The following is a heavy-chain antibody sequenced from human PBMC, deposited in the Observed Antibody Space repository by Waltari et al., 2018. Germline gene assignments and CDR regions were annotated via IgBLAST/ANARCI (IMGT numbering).Heavy chain of an antibody. CDR2: INCGGDT. Sequence: EVQLVESGGGLIQPGGSLRLSCAASGFIVSNYYMSWVRQAPGKGRGWVSFINCGGDTHYADSVKGRFTLSRDNSKTTIYLQLNTLRAEDTALYYCARDVAGYYYFDLWGRGTLVTV. J-gene: IGHJ2*01. CDR1: GFIVSNYY. V-gene: IGHV3-53*01. CDR3: ARDVAGYYYFDL.